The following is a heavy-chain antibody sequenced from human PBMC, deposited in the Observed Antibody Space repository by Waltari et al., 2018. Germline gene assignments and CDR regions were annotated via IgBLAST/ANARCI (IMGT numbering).Heavy chain of an antibody. CDR2: IDHSGGT. D-gene: IGHD1-26*01. J-gene: IGHJ4*02. Sequence: IRQPPGKGLEWIGYIDHSGGTYYNPSLKSRVTISVDRSKNQFSLKLSSVTAADTAVYYCARFKSGSYYDYWGQGTLVTVSS. V-gene: IGHV4-30-2*01. CDR3: ARFKSGSYYDY.